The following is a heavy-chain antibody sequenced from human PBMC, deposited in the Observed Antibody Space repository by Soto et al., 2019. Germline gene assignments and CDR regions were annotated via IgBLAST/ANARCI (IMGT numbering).Heavy chain of an antibody. CDR3: ARDLGGYASH. D-gene: IGHD3-16*01. Sequence: EVPLVESGGGLVQPGGSLRLSCAASGFTFSNYWMHWVRQAPGKGRVWVSRINTDGSTTNYADSVKGRFTISRDNAKNTLYLQTNSLGAEDTAVYYCARDLGGYASHWGQGTLVTVSS. V-gene: IGHV3-74*01. J-gene: IGHJ4*02. CDR1: GFTFSNYW. CDR2: INTDGSTT.